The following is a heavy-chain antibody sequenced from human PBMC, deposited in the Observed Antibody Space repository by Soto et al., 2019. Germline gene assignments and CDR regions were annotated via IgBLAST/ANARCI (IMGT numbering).Heavy chain of an antibody. CDR1: GFIFSNYG. CDR3: PRRGGGHLDY. V-gene: IGHV3-33*01. CDR2: VGFDGTTQ. D-gene: IGHD2-15*01. J-gene: IGHJ4*02. Sequence: QVQLVESGGGVVQPGRSLRLSCAASGFIFSNYGMHWLRQAPGKELEWVAGVGFDGTTQNYADSVKGRFTVSRDNSKSTLHLQVNSLRVDDTAVYYCPRRGGGHLDYWGQGTLVTVSS.